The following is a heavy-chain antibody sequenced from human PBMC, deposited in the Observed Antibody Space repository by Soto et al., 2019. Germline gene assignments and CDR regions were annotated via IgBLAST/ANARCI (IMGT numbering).Heavy chain of an antibody. V-gene: IGHV1-18*01. D-gene: IGHD1-1*01. CDR2: ISAYNGNT. CDR3: ARGTGTTTYYYYGMDV. CDR1: GYTFTGYG. Sequence: QVQLVQSGAEVKKPGASVKVSGKASGYTFTGYGISWVRQAPGQGLEWMGWISAYNGNTNYAQKLQGRVTMTTDTSTSTAYMELRSLRSDDTTVYYCARGTGTTTYYYYGMDVWGQGTTVTVSS. J-gene: IGHJ6*02.